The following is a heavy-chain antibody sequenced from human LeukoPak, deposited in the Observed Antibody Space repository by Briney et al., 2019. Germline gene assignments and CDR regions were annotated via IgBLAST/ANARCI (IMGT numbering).Heavy chain of an antibody. J-gene: IGHJ4*02. V-gene: IGHV3-48*01. CDR2: ISSSSSSTI. D-gene: IGHD6-19*01. Sequence: PGGSLRLSCAASGFTFSSYSMNWVRQAPGKGLEWVSYISSSSSSTIYYADSVKGRFTISRDNAKNSLYLQLNSLRAEDTALYYCATNSGWYGVSWGQGTLVTVSS. CDR3: ATNSGWYGVS. CDR1: GFTFSSYS.